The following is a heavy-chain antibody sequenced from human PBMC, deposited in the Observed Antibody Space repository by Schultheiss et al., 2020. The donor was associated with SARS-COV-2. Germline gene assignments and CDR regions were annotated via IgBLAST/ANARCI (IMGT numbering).Heavy chain of an antibody. CDR2: ISGTGVDK. V-gene: IGHV3-23*01. Sequence: GGSLRLSCAASGFTFSSYAMSWVRQVPGKGLEWVSHISGTGVDKYYADSAKGRFIISRDNSKNTLYLQMNSLRAEDTAVYYCAKDRETIAVAGFFGYWGQGTLVTVSS. J-gene: IGHJ4*02. CDR3: AKDRETIAVAGFFGY. CDR1: GFTFSSYA. D-gene: IGHD6-19*01.